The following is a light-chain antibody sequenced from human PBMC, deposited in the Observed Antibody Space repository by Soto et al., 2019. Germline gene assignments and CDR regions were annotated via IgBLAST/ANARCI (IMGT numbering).Light chain of an antibody. Sequence: EIVLTQSPGTLSLSPGDRVILSCRASQSVYSNHLAWYQQRPGQAPRLLIYDASTRAAGIPDRFSGGGSGTDFTLSINRLEPEDFAVYYCQHYGSTVWTFGQGIKVEVK. CDR2: DAS. V-gene: IGKV3-20*01. CDR3: QHYGSTVWT. CDR1: QSVYSNH. J-gene: IGKJ1*01.